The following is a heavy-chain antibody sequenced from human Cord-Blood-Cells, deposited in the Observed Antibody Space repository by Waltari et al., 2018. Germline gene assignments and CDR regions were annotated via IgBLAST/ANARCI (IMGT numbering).Heavy chain of an antibody. CDR2: FDPEDGET. CDR1: GYTLTELS. J-gene: IGHJ6*02. D-gene: IGHD4-17*01. Sequence: QVQLVQSGAEVKKPGASVKVSCKVSGYTLTELSMHWVRQAPGKGLEWMGGFDPEDGETIYAQKFQGRVTMTEDTSTDTAYMELSSLRSEDTAVYYCATGPPVIWGYGDYYYYYGMDVWGQGTTVTVSS. V-gene: IGHV1-24*01. CDR3: ATGPPVIWGYGDYYYYYGMDV.